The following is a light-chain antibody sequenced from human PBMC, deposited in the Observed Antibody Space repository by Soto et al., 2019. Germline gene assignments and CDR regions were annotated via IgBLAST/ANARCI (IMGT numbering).Light chain of an antibody. CDR1: QSVRTY. CDR2: DVS. Sequence: EIVLTQSPGTLSLSPVERATLSCRASQSVRTYLAWYQQKPGQAPRLLIHDVSDRATGIPARFSGIGSGTDFTLTISRLEPEDFAVYYCQLGKFGQGTKVDIK. J-gene: IGKJ1*01. V-gene: IGKV3-11*01. CDR3: QLGK.